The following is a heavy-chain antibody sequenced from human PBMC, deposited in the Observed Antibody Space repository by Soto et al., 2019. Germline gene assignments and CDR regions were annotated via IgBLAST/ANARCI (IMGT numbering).Heavy chain of an antibody. CDR3: ARGMTTVTTFDY. D-gene: IGHD4-17*01. Sequence: QLQLQESGSGLVKPSQTLSLTCAVSGGSISSGGYSCNWIRQPPGKGLEWIGYIYHSGSTYYNPSLKSRVTIAVDRSKNQFSLKLSSVTAADTAVYSCARGMTTVTTFDYWGQGTLVTVSS. J-gene: IGHJ4*02. CDR1: GGSISSGGYS. CDR2: IYHSGST. V-gene: IGHV4-30-2*01.